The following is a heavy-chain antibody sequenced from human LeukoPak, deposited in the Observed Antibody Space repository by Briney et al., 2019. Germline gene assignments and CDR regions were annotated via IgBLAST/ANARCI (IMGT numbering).Heavy chain of an antibody. D-gene: IGHD3-10*01. V-gene: IGHV4-59*01. Sequence: SETLSLTCTVSGGSISGNYWSWVWQPPGKGLEWIGNIYYSGGTKYNPSLKSRVTISVDTSKNQFSLKLSSVTPADTAVYYCARETGNRFDPWGQGTLCTVSS. J-gene: IGHJ5*02. CDR3: ARETGNRFDP. CDR2: IYYSGGT. CDR1: GGSISGNY.